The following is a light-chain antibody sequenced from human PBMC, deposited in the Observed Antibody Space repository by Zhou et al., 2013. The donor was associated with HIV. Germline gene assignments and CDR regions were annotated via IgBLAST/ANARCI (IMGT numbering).Light chain of an antibody. Sequence: DIVMTQSPATLSVSPGERATLSCRASQSVSRNLAWYQQRPGQAPRLLIYGVSTRATGIPARFSGSGSGTEFTLTISSLQSEDSAIYYCQQYDNWPPWTFGQGTKVEI. CDR2: GVS. CDR1: QSVSRN. V-gene: IGKV3-15*01. CDR3: QQYDNWPPWT. J-gene: IGKJ1*01.